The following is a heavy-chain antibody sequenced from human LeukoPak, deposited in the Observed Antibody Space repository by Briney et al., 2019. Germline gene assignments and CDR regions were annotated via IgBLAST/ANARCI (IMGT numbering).Heavy chain of an antibody. CDR3: AKDVDSTWGSIDY. J-gene: IGHJ4*02. CDR2: ISWNSGTI. V-gene: IGHV3-9*01. D-gene: IGHD3-16*01. CDR1: GFTFDDYA. Sequence: GGSLRLSCAVSGFTFDDYAMHWVRQAPGKGLEWVSSISWNSGTIGYADSVKGRFTISRDNAKNSLYLQMNSLRPEDTALYYCAKDVDSTWGSIDYWGQGILVTVSS.